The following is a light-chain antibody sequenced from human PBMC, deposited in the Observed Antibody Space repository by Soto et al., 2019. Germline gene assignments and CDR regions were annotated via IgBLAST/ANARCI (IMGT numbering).Light chain of an antibody. Sequence: QSALTKPPSASGSPGQSVTISCTGTSSDVGAYNYVSWYQQHAGKAPKLVIYEVTKRPSGVPDRFSGSKSANTASLTVSGLHAEDEADYYCSSFASRNTLVFGRGTTLTVL. CDR1: SSDVGAYNY. CDR3: SSFASRNTLV. CDR2: EVT. J-gene: IGLJ3*02. V-gene: IGLV2-8*01.